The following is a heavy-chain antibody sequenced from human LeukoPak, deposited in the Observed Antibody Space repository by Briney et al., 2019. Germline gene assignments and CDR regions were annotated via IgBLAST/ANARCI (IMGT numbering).Heavy chain of an antibody. CDR2: IKADGSEK. J-gene: IGHJ6*03. V-gene: IGHV3-7*01. Sequence: GGSLRLSCAASQFSLSNYWMTWVRQAPGKGLEWVATIKADGSEKYYVGSVKGRFTVSRDNAKNSLFLQMNSLRAEDTSVYYCARVGLRGISYHMDVWGNGTTVTVSS. CDR1: QFSLSNYW. CDR3: ARVGLRGISYHMDV. D-gene: IGHD5-12*01.